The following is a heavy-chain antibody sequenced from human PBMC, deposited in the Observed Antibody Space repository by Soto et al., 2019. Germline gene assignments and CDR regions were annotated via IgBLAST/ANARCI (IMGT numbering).Heavy chain of an antibody. CDR2: IYYSGST. Sequence: SETLSLTCTVSGGAISSGGYYWSWIRQHPGKGLEWIGYIYYSGSTYYNPSLKSRLTISVDTTKNQFSLQLKSMTAADTAVYYCAKLSCTSSTCYFPGWFDPWGQGTPVTVSS. CDR1: GGAISSGGYY. J-gene: IGHJ5*02. V-gene: IGHV4-31*03. D-gene: IGHD2-2*01. CDR3: AKLSCTSSTCYFPGWFDP.